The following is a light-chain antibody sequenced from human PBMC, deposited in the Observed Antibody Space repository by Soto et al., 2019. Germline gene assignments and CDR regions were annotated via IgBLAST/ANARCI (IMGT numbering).Light chain of an antibody. Sequence: QYFLTQPAAVSGSRGQSITISCTGTISDIGSYDYVSWYQQHPGKARNLIIYEVTDRPSGVSNRFSGSKSGNTASLTISGLQAEDEADYYCSSFTSTSTRLFGSGTKVTVL. CDR1: ISDIGSYDY. CDR2: EVT. CDR3: SSFTSTSTRL. J-gene: IGLJ1*01. V-gene: IGLV2-14*01.